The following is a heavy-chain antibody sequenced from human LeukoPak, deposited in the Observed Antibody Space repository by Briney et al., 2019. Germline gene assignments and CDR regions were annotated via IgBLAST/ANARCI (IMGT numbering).Heavy chain of an antibody. J-gene: IGHJ5*02. CDR2: ISSSSSYI. V-gene: IGHV3-21*01. D-gene: IGHD3-10*01. CDR1: GFTFSSYS. Sequence: GGSLRLSCAASGFTFSSYSMNWVRQAPGKGLEWVSSISSSSSYIYYADSVKGRFTISRDNAKNSLYLQMNSLRAEDTAVYYCARVDYYGSGSSKNWFDPWGQGTLVTDSS. CDR3: ARVDYYGSGSSKNWFDP.